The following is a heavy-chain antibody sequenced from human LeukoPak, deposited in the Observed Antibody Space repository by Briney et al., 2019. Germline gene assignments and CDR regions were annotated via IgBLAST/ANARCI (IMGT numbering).Heavy chain of an antibody. CDR1: GYNLIELA. V-gene: IGHV1-24*01. CDR2: FNPKHGDI. CDR3: ATGIGEFRYSRQYYVDY. J-gene: IGHJ4*02. Sequence: ASVKVSCKISGYNLIELAIHWVRQAPGKRLEWVGGFNPKHGDIVYAQGFHSRVTMTEATSADTAYMELSSLRSDDTAVYFCATGIGEFRYSRQYYVDYWGQGTLITVSS. D-gene: IGHD3-10*01.